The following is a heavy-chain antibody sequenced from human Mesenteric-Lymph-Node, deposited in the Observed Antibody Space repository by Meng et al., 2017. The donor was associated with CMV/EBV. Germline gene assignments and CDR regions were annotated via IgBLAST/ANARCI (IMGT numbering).Heavy chain of an antibody. J-gene: IGHJ6*02. Sequence: GESLKISCAASGFTFSSYWMHWVRQAPGKGLVWVSRINSDGSSTSYADSVKGRFTISRDNAKNTLYLQMNSLRAEDTAVYYCARDKGYDFWSGYYYYYGMDVWGQGTTVTVSS. D-gene: IGHD3-3*01. CDR3: ARDKGYDFWSGYYYYYGMDV. CDR1: GFTFSSYW. CDR2: INSDGSST. V-gene: IGHV3-74*01.